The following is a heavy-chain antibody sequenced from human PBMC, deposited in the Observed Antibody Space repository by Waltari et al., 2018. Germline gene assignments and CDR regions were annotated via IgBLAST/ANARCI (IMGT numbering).Heavy chain of an antibody. Sequence: EVQLVESGGGLVKPGGSLRLSCAASGFTFSSYSMNWVRQAPGKGLEGVSSISSSSSYIYYADSVKGRFTISRDNAKNSLCLQMNSLRAEDTAVYYCARVSITMIVVVSEEGAFDIWGQGTMVTVSS. CDR2: ISSSSSYI. J-gene: IGHJ3*02. CDR3: ARVSITMIVVVSEEGAFDI. CDR1: GFTFSSYS. V-gene: IGHV3-21*01. D-gene: IGHD3-22*01.